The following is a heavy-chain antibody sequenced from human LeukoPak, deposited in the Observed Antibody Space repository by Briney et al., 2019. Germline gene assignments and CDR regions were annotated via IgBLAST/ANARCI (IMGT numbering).Heavy chain of an antibody. V-gene: IGHV4-39*07. CDR2: IYYSGST. D-gene: IGHD6-13*01. CDR1: GGSISSSSYY. Sequence: ASETLSLTCTVSGGSISSSSYYWGWIRQPPGKGLEWIGSIYYSGSTYYNPSLKSRVTISVDTSKNQFSLKLSSVTAADTAVYYCARDGYSSSWGNDIWGQGTMVTVSS. CDR3: ARDGYSSSWGNDI. J-gene: IGHJ3*02.